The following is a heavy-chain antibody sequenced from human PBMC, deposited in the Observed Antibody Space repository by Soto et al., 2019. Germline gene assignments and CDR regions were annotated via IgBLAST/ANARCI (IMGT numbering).Heavy chain of an antibody. J-gene: IGHJ6*02. V-gene: IGHV1-46*01. CDR3: ASTLVPGPGAYYSGMDV. CDR1: GYTFTSYY. Sequence: ASVKVSCKASGYTFTSYYMHWVRQAPGQGLEWMGIINPSGGSTSYAQKFQGRVTMTRDTSTSTVYMELSSLRSEDTAVYYCASTLVPGPGAYYSGMDVWGQGTMVTVSS. D-gene: IGHD2-2*01. CDR2: INPSGGST.